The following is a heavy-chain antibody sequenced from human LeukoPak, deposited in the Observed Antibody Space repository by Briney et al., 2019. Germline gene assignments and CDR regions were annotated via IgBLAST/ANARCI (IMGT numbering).Heavy chain of an antibody. CDR3: ARLTKTSPSPMYYFDY. V-gene: IGHV4-59*08. Sequence: SETLTLICTVSYGSISSYFWSWIRQPPGKGLEWIGNIFYTGHTNYNPSLKSRVTMSIDTSKNQFSLKVSSVTAADTAVYFCARLTKTSPSPMYYFDYWGPGKPGTVSS. CDR1: YGSISSYF. J-gene: IGHJ4*03. CDR2: IFYTGHT.